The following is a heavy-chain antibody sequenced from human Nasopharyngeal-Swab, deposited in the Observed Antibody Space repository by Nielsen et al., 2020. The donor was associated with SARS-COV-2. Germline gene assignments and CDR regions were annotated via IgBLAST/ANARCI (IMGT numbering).Heavy chain of an antibody. D-gene: IGHD3-3*01. CDR3: ARASAGNYDFWSGPTFDY. V-gene: IGHV3-48*01. J-gene: IGHJ4*02. CDR2: ISSSSSTI. Sequence: VRQAPGKGLEWVSYISSSSSTIYYADSVKGRFTISRDNAKNSLYLQMNSLRAEDTAVYYCARASAGNYDFWSGPTFDYWGQGTLVTVSS.